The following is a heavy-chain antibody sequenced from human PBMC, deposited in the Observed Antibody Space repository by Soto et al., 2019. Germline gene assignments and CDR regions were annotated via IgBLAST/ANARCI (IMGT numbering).Heavy chain of an antibody. V-gene: IGHV1-2*02. CDR3: ARDRRFYDSGYYDIDNDAFDV. D-gene: IGHD3-22*01. J-gene: IGHJ3*01. Sequence: ASVKVSCKASGYTFTGYHMHWVRQAPGQGLEWMGWINPNSGGTNYAQKFQGRVTMTRDTSISTAYMEVSRLRSDDTAVYYCARDRRFYDSGYYDIDNDAFDVWGQGTLGTVSS. CDR1: GYTFTGYH. CDR2: INPNSGGT.